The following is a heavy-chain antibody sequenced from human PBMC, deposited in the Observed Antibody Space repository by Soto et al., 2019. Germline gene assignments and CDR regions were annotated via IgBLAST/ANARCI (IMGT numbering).Heavy chain of an antibody. V-gene: IGHV3-74*01. J-gene: IGHJ6*02. Sequence: GGSLRLSCAASGFTFRSYWMQWVRQAPGKGLVWVSWINSDGSSTSYADSVKGRFTISRDNAKNTLYLQMNSLRAEDTAVYYCAREGEYYYYYGMDVWGQGTTVTSP. CDR2: INSDGSST. CDR3: AREGEYYYYYGMDV. CDR1: GFTFRSYW. D-gene: IGHD3-10*01.